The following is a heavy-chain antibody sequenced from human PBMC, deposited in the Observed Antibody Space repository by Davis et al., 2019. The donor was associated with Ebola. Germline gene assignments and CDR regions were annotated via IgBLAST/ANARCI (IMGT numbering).Heavy chain of an antibody. CDR3: TTDRVNMIVKKTWFDP. J-gene: IGHJ5*02. CDR1: GFTFSNAW. CDR2: LKSKPEGGTT. Sequence: PGGSLTLSCAASGFTFSNAWMNWVRQAPGKGLEWVGRLKSKPEGGTTDYAAPVKGRFTISRDDSKNTLYLQMNSLKTEDTAVYYCTTDRVNMIVKKTWFDPWGQGTLVTVSS. D-gene: IGHD3-22*01. V-gene: IGHV3-15*07.